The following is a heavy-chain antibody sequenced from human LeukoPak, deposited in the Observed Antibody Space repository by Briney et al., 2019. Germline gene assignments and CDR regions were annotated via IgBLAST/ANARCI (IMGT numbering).Heavy chain of an antibody. J-gene: IGHJ3*02. D-gene: IGHD3-3*01. V-gene: IGHV4-38-2*02. CDR3: ARDVPPYYDFWTERGAFDI. CDR2: IYHSGST. Sequence: PSETLSLTCTVSGYSISSGYYWGWIRQPPAKGLEWVGSIYHSGSTYYNPSLKSRVTISVDTSKNQFSLKLSSVTAADTAVYYCARDVPPYYDFWTERGAFDIWGQGTMVTVSS. CDR1: GYSISSGYY.